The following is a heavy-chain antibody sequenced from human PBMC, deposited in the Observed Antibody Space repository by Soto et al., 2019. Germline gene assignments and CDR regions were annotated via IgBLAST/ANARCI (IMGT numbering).Heavy chain of an antibody. V-gene: IGHV3-30*18. CDR1: GFTFSSYV. CDR2: MSYDGSNK. Sequence: QVQLVESGGGVVQPGRSLRLSCAASGFTFSSYVMHWVRQAPGKGLEWVAVMSYDGSNKDYADSVKGRFTISRDNYKNMLYIQMNSLRPEDTAVYYCAKGPRGHYWPGYFDSWGQGALVTVSS. J-gene: IGHJ4*02. CDR3: AKGPRGHYWPGYFDS. D-gene: IGHD2-8*02.